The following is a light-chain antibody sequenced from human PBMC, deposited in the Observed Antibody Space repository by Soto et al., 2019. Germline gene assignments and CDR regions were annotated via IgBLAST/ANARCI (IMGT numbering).Light chain of an antibody. J-gene: IGKJ2*01. CDR1: QSINSW. CDR2: DAS. Sequence: DIQMTQSPSTLSASVGDRVTITCRASQSINSWLAWYQQKPGKAPKLVIYDASSLEGGVLSWFRGSGSGTAFSLTTSSLQPDDFAAYYCQQYNSYLYTFGQGTKVEIK. V-gene: IGKV1-5*01. CDR3: QQYNSYLYT.